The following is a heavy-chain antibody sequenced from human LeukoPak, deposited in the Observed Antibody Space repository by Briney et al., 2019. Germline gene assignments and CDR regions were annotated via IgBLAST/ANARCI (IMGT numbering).Heavy chain of an antibody. CDR1: GGSFSGYY. V-gene: IGHV4-34*01. J-gene: IGHJ5*02. CDR3: ASSSGWSFDP. D-gene: IGHD6-19*01. Sequence: PSETLSLTCAVYGGSFSGYYWSWIRQPPGKGREWIGEINHSGSTNYNPSLKSRVTISVDTSKNQFSLKLSSVTAADTAVYYCASSSGWSFDPWGQGTLVTVSS. CDR2: INHSGST.